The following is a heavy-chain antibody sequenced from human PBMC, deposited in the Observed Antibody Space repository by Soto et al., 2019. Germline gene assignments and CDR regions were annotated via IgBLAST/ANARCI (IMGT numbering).Heavy chain of an antibody. Sequence: EVQLVESGGGLVQPGGSLRLSCAASGFTFSSYGMHWVRQAPGKGLEWVSYINTRSSTIYYADSVKGRFTISRDTAKNSLYLQMNSLRAEDTALYDCARAECTSCYGFQHWGQGTLVTVSS. CDR2: INTRSSTI. CDR1: GFTFSSYG. D-gene: IGHD2-2*01. CDR3: ARAECTSCYGFQH. J-gene: IGHJ1*01. V-gene: IGHV3-48*01.